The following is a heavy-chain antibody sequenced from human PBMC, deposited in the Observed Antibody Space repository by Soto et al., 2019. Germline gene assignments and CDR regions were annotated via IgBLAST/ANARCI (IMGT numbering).Heavy chain of an antibody. D-gene: IGHD4-17*01. J-gene: IGHJ4*02. CDR1: GFTFDDYA. Sequence: PGGSLRLSCAASGFTFDDYAMHWVRQAPGKGLEWVSGISWNSGSIGYADSVKGRFTISRDSAKNSLYLQMNSLRAEDTALYYCAKAVTSYEPFDYWGQGTLVTVAS. CDR2: ISWNSGSI. V-gene: IGHV3-9*01. CDR3: AKAVTSYEPFDY.